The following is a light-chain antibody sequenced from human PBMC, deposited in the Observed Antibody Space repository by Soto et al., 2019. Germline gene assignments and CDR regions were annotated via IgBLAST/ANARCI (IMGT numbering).Light chain of an antibody. Sequence: QSVLTQPRSVSGSPGQSVTISCTGTSSDVGGYNYVSWYQQHPGKAPKLMIYDVSKRPSGVPDRFSGSKSGNTASLTISGLQAEDEADYYCCSYAGSYTRLWVFGGGTKVTVL. J-gene: IGLJ3*02. CDR1: SSDVGGYNY. V-gene: IGLV2-11*01. CDR3: CSYAGSYTRLWV. CDR2: DVS.